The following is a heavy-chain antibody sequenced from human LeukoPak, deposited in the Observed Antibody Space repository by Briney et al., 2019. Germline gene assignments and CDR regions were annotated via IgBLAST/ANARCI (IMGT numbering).Heavy chain of an antibody. J-gene: IGHJ4*02. Sequence: GGSLRLSCAASGFTFSSYAMNWVRQAPGMGLEWVSLISTSGRTHYADSVKGRFTISRDNSKNTLYLQMNRLRAEDTAVYHCAKDLDSTGYYSYGYWGQGTLVTVSS. CDR2: ISTSGRT. V-gene: IGHV3-23*01. D-gene: IGHD3-22*01. CDR1: GFTFSSYA. CDR3: AKDLDSTGYYSYGY.